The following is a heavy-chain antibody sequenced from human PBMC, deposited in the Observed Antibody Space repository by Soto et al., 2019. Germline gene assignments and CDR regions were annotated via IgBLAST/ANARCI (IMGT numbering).Heavy chain of an antibody. CDR3: ASCSRRCPTKRYYYGMDV. CDR2: IIPIFGTA. V-gene: IGHV1-69*06. D-gene: IGHD1-1*01. CDR1: GGTFSSYA. J-gene: IGHJ6*02. Sequence: QVQLVQSGAEVKKPGSSVKVSCKASGGTFSSYAISWVRQAPGQGLEWMGGIIPIFGTANYAQKFQGRVTITADKSTSTAYMELSSLRSEHTAVYYCASCSRRCPTKRYYYGMDVWGQGTTVTVSS.